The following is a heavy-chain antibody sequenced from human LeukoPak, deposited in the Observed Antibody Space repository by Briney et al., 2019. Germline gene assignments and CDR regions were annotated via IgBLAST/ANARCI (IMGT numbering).Heavy chain of an antibody. V-gene: IGHV3-30*04. J-gene: IGHJ4*02. CDR3: ARDRTYFSDY. CDR2: IYYDGSNK. CDR1: GVTFNSYA. Sequence: PGGSLRLSCAASGVTFNSYAMHWVRQAPGKGLEWVAVIYYDGSNKYYADSVKGRFTISRDNSKNTLYLQMNSLRAEDTAVYYCARDRTYFSDYWGQGTLVTVSS.